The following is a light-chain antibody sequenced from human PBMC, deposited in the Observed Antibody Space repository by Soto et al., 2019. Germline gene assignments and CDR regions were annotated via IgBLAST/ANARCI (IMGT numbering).Light chain of an antibody. J-gene: IGKJ1*01. V-gene: IGKV1-5*03. Sequence: IQITQSPSTLSASVGDRVTVTCRTGQTISSWLAWYQQRQGKSPKILIYKASTLKSGVPSRFRGSGSGTECTLAITRLQPDDFKTYYCQHYNSYSEAFGQGTKVDIK. CDR3: QHYNSYSEA. CDR1: QTISSW. CDR2: KAS.